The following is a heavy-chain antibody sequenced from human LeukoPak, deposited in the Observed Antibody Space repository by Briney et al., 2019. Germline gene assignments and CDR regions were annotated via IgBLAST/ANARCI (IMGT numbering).Heavy chain of an antibody. CDR3: AHSRGYSYGYRYYHDY. Sequence: SGPTLVNPTETLTLTCTVSGFSLSNPRMGVSWIRQPPGKALEWLAHIFSNDEKSFSTSLKSRLTISKDTSKSQVVLTMTNMDPVDTATYYCAHSRGYSYGYRYYHDYWGQGTLVTVSS. CDR1: GFSLSNPRMG. J-gene: IGHJ4*02. D-gene: IGHD5-18*01. V-gene: IGHV2-26*01. CDR2: IFSNDEK.